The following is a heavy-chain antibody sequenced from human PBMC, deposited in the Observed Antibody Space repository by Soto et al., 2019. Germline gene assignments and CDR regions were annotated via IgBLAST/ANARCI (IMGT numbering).Heavy chain of an antibody. V-gene: IGHV1-69*13. Sequence: SVKVSCKASGDTFSTYGITWVRQAPGQGLEWVGGIIPLLNTRNSAQKLQGRVTISVDESANTAYMELISLKSDDTAVYFCAXNRYYSDQNPYFQNLDLWGPGTLVTVSS. D-gene: IGHD3-22*01. CDR2: IIPLLNTR. CDR1: GDTFSTYG. J-gene: IGHJ5*02. CDR3: AXNRYYSDQNPYFQNLDL.